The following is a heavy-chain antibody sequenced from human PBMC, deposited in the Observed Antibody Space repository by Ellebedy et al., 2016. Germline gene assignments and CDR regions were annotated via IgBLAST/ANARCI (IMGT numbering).Heavy chain of an antibody. V-gene: IGHV3-11*04. CDR2: ISSTGSTI. Sequence: GESLKISXAAAGLTFSDNYMSWIRQAPGKGLEWVSDISSTGSTIYYADSVKGRFTISRDNAKNTLYLQMNSLRAEDTAVYYCARGIMVRGDYDYWGQGTLVTVSS. CDR3: ARGIMVRGDYDY. CDR1: GLTFSDNY. J-gene: IGHJ4*02. D-gene: IGHD3-10*01.